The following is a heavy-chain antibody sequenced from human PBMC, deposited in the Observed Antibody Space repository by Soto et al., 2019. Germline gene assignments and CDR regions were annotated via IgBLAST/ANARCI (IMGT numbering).Heavy chain of an antibody. CDR2: IFYTGNT. CDR3: ARSGHTFGGVV. D-gene: IGHD3-16*01. Sequence: SETLSLTCTVSGASMTDHYCSWIRQPPGKGLEYIGYIFYTGNTNDNSSFKSRVTMSIDMSRNQISLNLNSVTAADTAVYYCARSGHTFGGVVWGQGILVTVSS. V-gene: IGHV4-59*11. CDR1: GASMTDHY. J-gene: IGHJ4*02.